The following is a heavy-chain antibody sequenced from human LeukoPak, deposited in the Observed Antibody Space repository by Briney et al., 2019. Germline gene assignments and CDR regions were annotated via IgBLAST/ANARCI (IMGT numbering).Heavy chain of an antibody. CDR3: AITIAAQKSLDY. CDR2: ISSSGSTI. V-gene: IGHV3-11*01. CDR1: GFTFSDYY. J-gene: IGHJ4*02. Sequence: GGSLRLSCAASGFTFSDYYMSWIRQAPGKGLEWVSYISSSGSTIYYADSVKDRFTISRDNAKNSLYLQMNSLRAEDTAVYYCAITIAAQKSLDYWGQGTLVTVSS. D-gene: IGHD6-13*01.